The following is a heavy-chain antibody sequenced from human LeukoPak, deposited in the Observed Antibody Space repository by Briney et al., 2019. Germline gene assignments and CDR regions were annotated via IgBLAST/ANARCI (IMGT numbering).Heavy chain of an antibody. D-gene: IGHD2-2*02. CDR2: ISAYNGNT. CDR3: ARDVGAVVVPAAILAPWDY. CDR1: GYTFTSYG. V-gene: IGHV1-18*01. J-gene: IGHJ4*02. Sequence: ASVKVSCKASGYTFTSYGISWVRQAPGQGLEWMGWISAYNGNTNYAQKLRGRVTMTTDTSTSTAYMELRSLRSDDTAVYYCARDVGAVVVPAAILAPWDYWGQGTLVTVSS.